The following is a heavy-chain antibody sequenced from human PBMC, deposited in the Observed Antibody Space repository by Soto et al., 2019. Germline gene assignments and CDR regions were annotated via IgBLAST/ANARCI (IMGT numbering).Heavy chain of an antibody. V-gene: IGHV4-59*08. Sequence: QVQLQESGPGLVKPSETLSLTCTVSGGSISSYYWTWIRQPPGKGLEWIGYIYYSGSTTYNPSLKRRVTVSVHTSKNQVSLKLSSVTAADTAVYYCARTYYDILTGYYFDYWGQGTLVTVSS. CDR2: IYYSGST. D-gene: IGHD3-9*01. CDR3: ARTYYDILTGYYFDY. J-gene: IGHJ4*02. CDR1: GGSISSYY.